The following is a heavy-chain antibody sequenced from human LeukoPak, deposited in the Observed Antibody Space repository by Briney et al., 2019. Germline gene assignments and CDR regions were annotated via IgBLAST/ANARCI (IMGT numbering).Heavy chain of an antibody. Sequence: GGSLRLSCAASGFTFSSYEMNWVRQAPGKGLEWVSYISSSGSTIYYADSVKGRFTISRDNAKNSLYLQMNSLRAEDTAVYYCARVKYGDYERSYYYYMDVWGKGTTVTVS. V-gene: IGHV3-48*03. CDR3: ARVKYGDYERSYYYYMDV. J-gene: IGHJ6*03. CDR2: ISSSGSTI. CDR1: GFTFSSYE. D-gene: IGHD4-17*01.